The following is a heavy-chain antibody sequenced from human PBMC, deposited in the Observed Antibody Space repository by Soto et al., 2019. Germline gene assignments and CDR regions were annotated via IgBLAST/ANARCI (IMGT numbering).Heavy chain of an antibody. J-gene: IGHJ6*02. CDR3: AREGVAPYYYYGMDV. Sequence: QVQLVQSGAEVKKPGASVKVSCKASGYTFTRSGISWVRQAPGQGPEWMGRISRYNGDTNYAQTFQGRVTMTTDTSTSTAYMELGSLRYDDTAVYYCAREGVAPYYYYGMDVWGQGTPVTVSS. CDR2: ISRYNGDT. CDR1: GYTFTRSG. V-gene: IGHV1-18*01. D-gene: IGHD5-12*01.